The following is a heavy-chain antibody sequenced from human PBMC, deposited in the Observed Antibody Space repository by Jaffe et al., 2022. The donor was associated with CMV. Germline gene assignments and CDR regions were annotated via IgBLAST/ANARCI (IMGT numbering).Heavy chain of an antibody. CDR2: IYYSGST. CDR1: GGSISSSSYY. Sequence: QLQLQESGPGLVKPSETLSLTCTVSGGSISSSSYYWGWIRQPPGKGLEWIGSIYYSGSTYYNPSLKSRVTISVDTSKNQFSLKLSSVTAADTAVYYCARPTPAVALGDAFDIWGQGTMVTVSS. D-gene: IGHD6-19*01. J-gene: IGHJ3*02. CDR3: ARPTPAVALGDAFDI. V-gene: IGHV4-39*01.